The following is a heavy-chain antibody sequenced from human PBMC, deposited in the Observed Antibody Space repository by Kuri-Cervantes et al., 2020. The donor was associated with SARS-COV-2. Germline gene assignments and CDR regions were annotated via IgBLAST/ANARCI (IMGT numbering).Heavy chain of an antibody. CDR3: ARLVYNRNDGFDP. CDR2: IYYSGST. CDR1: GGSISSYY. Sequence: SETLSLTCTVSGGSISSYYWSWIRQPPGKGLEWIGYIYYSGSTNYDPSLKSRVTISVDTSKNQFSLKLSSVTAADTAVYYCARLVYNRNDGFDPWGQGTRVTGSS. D-gene: IGHD1-20*01. J-gene: IGHJ5*02. V-gene: IGHV4-59*08.